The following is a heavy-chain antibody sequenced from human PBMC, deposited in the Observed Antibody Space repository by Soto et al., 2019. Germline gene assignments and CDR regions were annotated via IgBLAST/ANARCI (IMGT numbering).Heavy chain of an antibody. D-gene: IGHD4-17*01. V-gene: IGHV5-51*01. CDR2: IYAGDSDT. Sequence: PGESLKISCKGSGFRFTSYWIAWVRQMPGKGLECMGIIYAGDSDTRYSPSFQGQVTVSVDRSISTAYLQWSSLKASDTAMYFCARQGMDYGDYAYFDSWGQGTLVTVSS. CDR1: GFRFTSYW. J-gene: IGHJ4*02. CDR3: ARQGMDYGDYAYFDS.